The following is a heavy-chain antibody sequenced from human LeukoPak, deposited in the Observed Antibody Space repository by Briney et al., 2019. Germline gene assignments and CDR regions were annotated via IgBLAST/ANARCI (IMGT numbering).Heavy chain of an antibody. Sequence: GASVKVSCKASGYTFTSYDINWVRQATGQGLEWMGWMNPNSGNTGYAQKFQGRVTITRNTSISTAYMELSSLRSEDTAVYYCAWSHQYYYDSSGYAVWGKGTTVTVSS. D-gene: IGHD3-22*01. J-gene: IGHJ6*04. CDR1: GYTFTSYD. CDR2: MNPNSGNT. V-gene: IGHV1-8*03. CDR3: AWSHQYYYDSSGYAV.